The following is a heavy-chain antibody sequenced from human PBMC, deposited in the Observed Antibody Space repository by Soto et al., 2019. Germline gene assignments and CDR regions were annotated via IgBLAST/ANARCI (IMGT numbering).Heavy chain of an antibody. V-gene: IGHV1-69*12. Sequence: QVQLVQSGAEVKKPGSSVKVSCKASGGTFSSYAISWVRQAPGQGLEWMGGIIPIFGTANYAQKFQGRVTITADESKSTAYMEMSSLGSEDTTVYYCAVGVRYCDSTSCYDGLIHWGQGTLVTVSS. J-gene: IGHJ4*02. CDR3: AVGVRYCDSTSCYDGLIH. CDR2: IIPIFGTA. D-gene: IGHD2-2*01. CDR1: GGTFSSYA.